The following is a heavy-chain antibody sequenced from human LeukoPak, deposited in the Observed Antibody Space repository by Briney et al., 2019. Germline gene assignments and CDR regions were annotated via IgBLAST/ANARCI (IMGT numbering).Heavy chain of an antibody. CDR3: SLGELGPFDY. J-gene: IGHJ4*02. CDR1: GGSISSSSYY. D-gene: IGHD1-26*01. V-gene: IGHV4-39*07. CDR2: INHSGST. Sequence: PSETLSLTCNVSGGSISSSSYYWSWIRQPPGKGLEWIGEINHSGSTNYNPSLKSRVTISVDTSKNQFSLKLSSVTAADTAVYYCSLGELGPFDYWGQGTLVTVSS.